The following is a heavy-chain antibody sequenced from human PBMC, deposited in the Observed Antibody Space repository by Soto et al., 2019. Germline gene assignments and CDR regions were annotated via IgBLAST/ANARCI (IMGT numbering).Heavy chain of an antibody. V-gene: IGHV4-31*02. D-gene: IGHD4-17*01. Sequence: SETQKRSYTVVCGTIRGPGDHRSLIRKHPGKGLEWIGYIYYSGSPYYNPSLKSRVTISVDTSKNQFSLKLSSVTAADTAVYYCAREDAVTRSAFDIWGEGTMVTGSS. CDR3: AREDAVTRSAFDI. CDR2: IYYSGSP. CDR1: CGTIRGPGDH. J-gene: IGHJ3*02.